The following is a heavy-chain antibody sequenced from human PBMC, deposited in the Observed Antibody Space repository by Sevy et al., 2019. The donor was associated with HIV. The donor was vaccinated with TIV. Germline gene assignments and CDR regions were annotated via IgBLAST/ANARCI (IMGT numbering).Heavy chain of an antibody. CDR2: IKDDGSEK. D-gene: IGHD3-22*01. CDR1: GFTFDYYW. J-gene: IGHJ3*02. Sequence: GGSLRLSCAASGFTFDYYWMNWVRQAPGKGLEWVANIKDDGSEKHYVDSVKGRFTISRDNAKNHLYVQMNSLRVEDTAVYDCVSTYDSSGYNNGRDVTFDIWGQGTKVTVSS. V-gene: IGHV3-7*03. CDR3: VSTYDSSGYNNGRDVTFDI.